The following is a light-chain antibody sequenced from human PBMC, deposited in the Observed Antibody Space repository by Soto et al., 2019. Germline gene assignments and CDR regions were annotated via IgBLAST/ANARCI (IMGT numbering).Light chain of an antibody. Sequence: QAVVTQPPSASGTPGQRVTISCSGSTSNIGSKPVNWYQQLPGTAPKLLIYYNNQRPSGVPDRFSGSKSGTSASLAISGLQSDDEADYYCAAWDASLNGVVFGGGTKLTVL. CDR2: YNN. V-gene: IGLV1-44*01. CDR1: TSNIGSKP. CDR3: AAWDASLNGVV. J-gene: IGLJ2*01.